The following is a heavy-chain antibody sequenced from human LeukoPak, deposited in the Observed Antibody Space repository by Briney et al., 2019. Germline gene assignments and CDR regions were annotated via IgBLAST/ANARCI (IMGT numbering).Heavy chain of an antibody. D-gene: IGHD5-24*01. CDR2: IYYSGST. V-gene: IGHV4-59*01. Sequence: PSETLSLTCTVSGGSISSYYWSWIRQPPGKGLEWIGYIYYSGSTNYNPSLKSRVIISVDTSKNQFSLKLSSVTAADTAVYYCARGRDGYFDYWGQGTLVTVSS. CDR3: ARGRDGYFDY. J-gene: IGHJ4*02. CDR1: GGSISSYY.